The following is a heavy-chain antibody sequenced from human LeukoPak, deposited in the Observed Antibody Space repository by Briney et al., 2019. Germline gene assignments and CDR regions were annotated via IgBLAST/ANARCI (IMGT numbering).Heavy chain of an antibody. V-gene: IGHV4-4*07. CDR1: GGSISSYY. J-gene: IGHJ4*02. D-gene: IGHD1-1*01. CDR2: IYTSGST. Sequence: SETLSLTCTVSGGSISSYYWSWIRQPAGKGLEWIGRIYTSGSTNYNPSLKSRLTITVDTSKNRFSLKLRSVTAADTAVYYCARGRYNHALEDYFDYWGQGTLVTVSS. CDR3: ARGRYNHALEDYFDY.